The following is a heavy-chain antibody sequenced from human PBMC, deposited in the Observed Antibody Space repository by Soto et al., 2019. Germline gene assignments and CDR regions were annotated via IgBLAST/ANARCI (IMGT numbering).Heavy chain of an antibody. D-gene: IGHD3-10*01. Sequence: PVGSLRLSCAASGFAFTLYAIHWVRQAPGKGLEWVAVISHDGSIKYYTDSVKGRFTISRDNSLHTVYLQMNSLGPEDTAVYFCARSSGVSTPDFDYWGQGALVTVSS. V-gene: IGHV3-30-3*01. J-gene: IGHJ4*02. CDR1: GFAFTLYA. CDR3: ARSSGVSTPDFDY. CDR2: ISHDGSIK.